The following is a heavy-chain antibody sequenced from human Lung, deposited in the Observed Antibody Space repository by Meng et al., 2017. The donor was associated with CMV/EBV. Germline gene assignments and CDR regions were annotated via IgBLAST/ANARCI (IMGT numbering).Heavy chain of an antibody. CDR2: LYDSGST. J-gene: IGHJ4*02. CDR1: GGSISSSTYY. D-gene: IGHD1-1*01. V-gene: IGHV4-39*07. Sequence: QLQRQESGQGLGRPSETLSLSCSVSGGSISSSTYYWAWIRQPPGKGLEWIGSLYDSGSTYYHPSLKSRVTISVDTSKTYFSLKLRSVTAADTAVYYCARDLEYWGQGTLVTVSS. CDR3: ARDLEY.